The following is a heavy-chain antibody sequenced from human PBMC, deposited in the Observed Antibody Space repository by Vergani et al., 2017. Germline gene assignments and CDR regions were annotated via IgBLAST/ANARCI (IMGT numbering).Heavy chain of an antibody. D-gene: IGHD1-26*01. J-gene: IGHJ4*02. CDR3: AKVAAHSGSYWYFDY. V-gene: IGHV3-23*04. Sequence: EVQLVESGGGLVQPGRSLRLSCAASGFTFDDYAMHWVRQAPGKGLEWVSGISGSGGSTYYADSVKGRFTISRDNSKNTLYLQMNSLRAEDTAVYYCAKVAAHSGSYWYFDYWGQGTLVTVSS. CDR1: GFTFDDYA. CDR2: ISGSGGST.